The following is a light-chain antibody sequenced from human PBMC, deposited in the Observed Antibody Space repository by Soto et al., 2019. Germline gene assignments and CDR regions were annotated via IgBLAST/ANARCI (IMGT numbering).Light chain of an antibody. J-gene: IGKJ2*01. Sequence: DVVMTQSPLSLPVTLGQPASISCRSSQSLVFSDGNTFFNWFHQRPGQSPRRLIYKVSKRDSGVTDRLSGSESATDFTLRISRVEAEDVGVYYCMHGSHWPPTYTFGQGTKLEIK. V-gene: IGKV2-30*01. CDR3: MHGSHWPPTYT. CDR2: KVS. CDR1: QSLVFSDGNTF.